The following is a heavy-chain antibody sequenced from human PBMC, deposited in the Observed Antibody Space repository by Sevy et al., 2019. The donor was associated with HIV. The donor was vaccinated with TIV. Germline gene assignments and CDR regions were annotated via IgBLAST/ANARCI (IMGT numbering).Heavy chain of an antibody. V-gene: IGHV3-21*01. D-gene: IGHD2-2*01. CDR1: GFTFSTYS. CDR3: VRDRYTSWFWFDP. Sequence: GGSLRLSCAASGFTFSTYSMHWVRQAPGKGLEWVSSISFSSNYIYYADSVKGRFTIYRDNAKNSLYLQMNSLRAEDTAVYYCVRDRYTSWFWFDPWGQGTLVTVSS. CDR2: ISFSSNYI. J-gene: IGHJ5*02.